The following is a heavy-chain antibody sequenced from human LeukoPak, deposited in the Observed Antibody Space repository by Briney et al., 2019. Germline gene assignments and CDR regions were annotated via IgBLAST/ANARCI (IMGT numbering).Heavy chain of an antibody. CDR1: GGSFSGYY. J-gene: IGHJ5*02. D-gene: IGHD3-3*01. CDR3: ARGHYDLWSGYYLNWFDP. CDR2: INHSGST. Sequence: SETLTLTCAVYGGSFSGYYWSWIRQPPGKGLEWIGEINHSGSTNYNPSLKSRVTISVDTSKNQFSLKLSSVTAADTAVYYCARGHYDLWSGYYLNWFDPWGQGTLVTVSS. V-gene: IGHV4-34*01.